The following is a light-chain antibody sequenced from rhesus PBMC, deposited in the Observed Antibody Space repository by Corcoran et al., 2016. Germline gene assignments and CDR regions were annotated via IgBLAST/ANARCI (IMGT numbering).Light chain of an antibody. V-gene: IGKV1-33*02. Sequence: DIQMSQSPSSTSASGGDKVTITCRASQGISNGIAWYQRKPGKAPQPLFYAASSLESGVPSRFSGIGSGTDFTLTIRSLQPEDFASYYCPQGYITPFTFGPGTTLNI. J-gene: IGKJ3*01. CDR1: QGISNG. CDR3: PQGYITPFT. CDR2: AAS.